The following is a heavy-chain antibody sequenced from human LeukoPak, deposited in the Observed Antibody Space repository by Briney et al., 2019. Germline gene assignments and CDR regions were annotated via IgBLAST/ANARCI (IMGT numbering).Heavy chain of an antibody. J-gene: IGHJ4*02. D-gene: IGHD5-18*01. CDR1: GGSISSGGYY. CDR2: IYYSGST. Sequence: SETLSLTCTVSGGSISSGGYYWSWIRQHPGKGLEWIVYIYYSGSTYYNPSLKSRVTISVDTSKNQFSLKLSSVTAADTAVYYCARGGGYSLNLSDYWGQGTLVTVSS. V-gene: IGHV4-31*03. CDR3: ARGGGYSLNLSDY.